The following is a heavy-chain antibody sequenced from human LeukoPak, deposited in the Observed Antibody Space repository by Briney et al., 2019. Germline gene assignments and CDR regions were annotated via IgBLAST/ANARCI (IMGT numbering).Heavy chain of an antibody. J-gene: IGHJ4*02. V-gene: IGHV3-53*04. Sequence: PGGSLRLSCAASGFTVSSNYMSWVRQAPGKGLEWVSVIYDNGDAYSADSVKGRFTISRHNSKNTLYLQMNSLRPEDTPVYYCAGGSRRDGYDYWGQGTLVTVSS. CDR2: IYDNGDA. CDR3: AGGSRRDGYDY. CDR1: GFTVSSNY. D-gene: IGHD5-24*01.